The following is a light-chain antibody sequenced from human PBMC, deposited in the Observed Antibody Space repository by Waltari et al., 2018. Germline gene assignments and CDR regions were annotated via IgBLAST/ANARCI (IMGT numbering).Light chain of an antibody. CDR2: GKD. V-gene: IGLV3-19*01. Sequence: SSELTQDPAVSVALGQTVRFTCQGDSLRYSYSCWYQLKPGQAPVLVIYGKDKRPPGIPDRISGYSSGTTSSLTITGAQAEDEADYYCSSRNGRANQVVFAGGTKVTVL. J-gene: IGLJ3*02. CDR1: SLRYSY. CDR3: SSRNGRANQVV.